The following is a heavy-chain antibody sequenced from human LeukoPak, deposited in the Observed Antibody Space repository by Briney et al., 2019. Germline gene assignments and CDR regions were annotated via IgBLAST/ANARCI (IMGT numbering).Heavy chain of an antibody. CDR1: GGSISTFY. CDR2: INNSGST. V-gene: IGHV4-4*07. D-gene: IGHD6-25*01. J-gene: IGHJ5*02. CDR3: AREGGDPRWLDP. Sequence: SETLSLTCTVSGGSISTFYWTWIRQPAGKGLEWIGRINNSGSTNYNPSLRSRVSMSVDRSKNQFSVTLSSVTAADTAVYFCAREGGDPRWLDPWGQGTLVTVSP.